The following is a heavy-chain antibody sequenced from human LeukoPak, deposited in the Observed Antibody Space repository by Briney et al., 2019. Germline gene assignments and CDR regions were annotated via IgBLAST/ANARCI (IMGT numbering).Heavy chain of an antibody. D-gene: IGHD4-17*01. Sequence: ASVKVSCKASGYTFTSYDINWVRQATGQGLEWMGWMNPNSGGTNYAQKFQGRVTMTRDTSISTAYMELSRLRSDDTAVYYCASATVTVDFDYWGQGTLVTVSS. CDR2: MNPNSGGT. CDR3: ASATVTVDFDY. V-gene: IGHV1-2*02. J-gene: IGHJ4*02. CDR1: GYTFTSYD.